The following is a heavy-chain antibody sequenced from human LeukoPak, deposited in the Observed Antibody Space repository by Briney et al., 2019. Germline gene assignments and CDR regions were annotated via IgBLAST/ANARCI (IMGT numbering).Heavy chain of an antibody. CDR3: AREPHNYDILTGYAPGGYFDY. D-gene: IGHD3-9*01. CDR2: IYSGGST. V-gene: IGHV3-66*01. CDR1: GFTVSSNY. Sequence: GGSLRLSCAASGFTVSSNYMSWVRQAPGKGLEWVSVIYSGGSTYYADSVKGRFTISRDNSKNTLYLQMNSLRAEDTAVYYCAREPHNYDILTGYAPGGYFDYWGQGTLVTVSS. J-gene: IGHJ4*02.